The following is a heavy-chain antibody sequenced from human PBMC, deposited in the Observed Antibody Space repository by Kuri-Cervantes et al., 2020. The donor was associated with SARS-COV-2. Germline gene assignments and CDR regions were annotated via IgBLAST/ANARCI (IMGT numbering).Heavy chain of an antibody. CDR3: AKLVATNVVFDI. V-gene: IGHV3-9*03. CDR2: ISWNSGNI. J-gene: IGHJ3*02. CDR1: GFPFDDYV. Sequence: SLKISCAASGFPFDDYVMHWVRQAPGKGPEWVSGISWNSGNIGYADSVKGRFTISRDNAKNSLYLQMNSLRAEDMALYYCAKLVATNVVFDIWGQGTMVTVSS. D-gene: IGHD5-12*01.